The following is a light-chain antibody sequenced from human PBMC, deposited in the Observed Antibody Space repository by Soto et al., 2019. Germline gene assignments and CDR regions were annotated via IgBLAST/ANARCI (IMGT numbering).Light chain of an antibody. CDR1: QSVSSSY. Sequence: EIVLTQSPGTLSLSPGERATLSCRASQSVSSSYLAWYQQKPGQAPRVLIHGASSRATGIPDRFSGSGSGTDFTITISRLEPADFAVYFCQQDGNPPPNDFGQGTKVEIK. CDR2: GAS. CDR3: QQDGNPPPND. J-gene: IGKJ2*01. V-gene: IGKV3-20*01.